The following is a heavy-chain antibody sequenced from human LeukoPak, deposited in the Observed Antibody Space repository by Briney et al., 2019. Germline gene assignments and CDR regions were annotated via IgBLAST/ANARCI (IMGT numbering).Heavy chain of an antibody. CDR3: ARGRMAGTYVVDS. V-gene: IGHV1-69*01. D-gene: IGHD6-19*01. CDR1: GDTFSSYA. J-gene: IGHJ4*02. CDR2: IIPIFGTA. Sequence: ASVRVSCVASGDTFSSYAISWVRQAPGQGLEWVGGIIPIFGTANYAQKFQGRVTITADESTSTAYMELSSLRSEDTAVYYCARGRMAGTYVVDSWGQGTLVTVSA.